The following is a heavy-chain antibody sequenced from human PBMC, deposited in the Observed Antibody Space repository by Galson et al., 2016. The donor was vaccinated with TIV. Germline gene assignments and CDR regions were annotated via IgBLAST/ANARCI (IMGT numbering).Heavy chain of an antibody. CDR1: GVTFSNNA. Sequence: SLRLSRAASGVTFSNNAMSWVRQAPGKGLEWVSALSAGGSTYYADSVKGRFTISRDNSKNTLYLQMISLRAEDTALYYCAKDHFPRYFDLWGRGTLVTVS. CDR2: LSAGGST. V-gene: IGHV3-23*01. J-gene: IGHJ2*01. D-gene: IGHD3-3*02. CDR3: AKDHFPRYFDL.